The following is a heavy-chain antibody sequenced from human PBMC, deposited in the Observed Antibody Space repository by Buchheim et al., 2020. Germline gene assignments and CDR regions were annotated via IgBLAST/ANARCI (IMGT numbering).Heavy chain of an antibody. Sequence: QVQLQESGPGLVKPSDTLSLTCTVSGGSVSSGSYYWSWIRQPPGKGLEWIGYIYYSGSTNYNPSLKSRVTISVDPSKNQFSLKLSSVTAADTAVYYCARVGVVVAATINNWFDPWGQGTL. CDR3: ARVGVVVAATINNWFDP. CDR2: IYYSGST. J-gene: IGHJ5*02. V-gene: IGHV4-61*01. CDR1: GGSVSSGSYY. D-gene: IGHD2-15*01.